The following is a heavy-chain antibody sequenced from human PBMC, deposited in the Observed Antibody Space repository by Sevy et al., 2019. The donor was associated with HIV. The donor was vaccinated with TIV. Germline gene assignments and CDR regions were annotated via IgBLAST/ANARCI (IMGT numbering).Heavy chain of an antibody. CDR2: ISGSALTT. V-gene: IGHV3-23*01. Sequence: GGSLRLSCAASGFTFDSYAMNWVRQAPGKGLEWVSAISGSALTTYYAGSVKGRFTISRDNSKNTLYLQMNSLRAEDTAIYYCAKDVDSTPVRMDVWGQGTTVTVSS. CDR1: GFTFDSYA. CDR3: AKDVDSTPVRMDV. D-gene: IGHD3-9*01. J-gene: IGHJ6*02.